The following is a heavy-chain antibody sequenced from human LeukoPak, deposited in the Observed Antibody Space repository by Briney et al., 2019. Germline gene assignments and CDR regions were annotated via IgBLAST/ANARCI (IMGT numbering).Heavy chain of an antibody. J-gene: IGHJ4*02. CDR1: GFTFSSYE. D-gene: IGHD3-22*01. V-gene: IGHV3-48*03. CDR2: ISSSGSTI. CDR3: ARGSWYYDSSGFHHFDY. Sequence: QPGGSLRLSCAASGFTFSSYEMNWVRQAPGKGLEWVSYISSSGSTIYYADSVKGRFTISRDNAKNSLYLQMNSLRAEDTAVYYCARGSWYYDSSGFHHFDYWGQGTLVTVSS.